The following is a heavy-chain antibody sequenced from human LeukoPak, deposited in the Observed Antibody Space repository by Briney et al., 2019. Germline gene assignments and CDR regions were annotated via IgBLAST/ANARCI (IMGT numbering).Heavy chain of an antibody. CDR3: AKGGEVSSWYKRLKLYFDY. CDR2: ISYDGSNK. Sequence: PGGSLRLSCAASGFTFSSYGMHWVRQAPGKGLEWVAVISYDGSNKYYADSVKGRFTISRDNSKNTLFLQMNSLRAEDTAVYYCAKGGEVSSWYKRLKLYFDYWGQGTLVTVSS. CDR1: GFTFSSYG. J-gene: IGHJ4*02. V-gene: IGHV3-30*18. D-gene: IGHD6-13*01.